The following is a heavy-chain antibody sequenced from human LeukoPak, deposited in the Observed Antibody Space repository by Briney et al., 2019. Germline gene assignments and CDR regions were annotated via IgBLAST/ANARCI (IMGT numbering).Heavy chain of an antibody. Sequence: SETLSLTCTVSGGSISGYYWSWIRQPPGKGLEWIAYIYYSGSTNYNPSLKSRVTISVDTSKNQFSLKLSSVTAADTAVYYCASAHYDSRGFGYWGQGTLVTVSS. J-gene: IGHJ4*02. V-gene: IGHV4-59*08. CDR3: ASAHYDSRGFGY. CDR1: GGSISGYY. D-gene: IGHD3-22*01. CDR2: IYYSGST.